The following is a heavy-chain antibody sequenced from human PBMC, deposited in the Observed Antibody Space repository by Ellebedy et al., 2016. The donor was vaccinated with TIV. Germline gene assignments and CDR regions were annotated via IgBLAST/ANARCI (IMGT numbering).Heavy chain of an antibody. V-gene: IGHV1-18*01. CDR2: ISTYNDNT. Sequence: AASVKVSCKASGYTFTTYGISWVRQAPGQGLEWMGWISTYNDNTHHAQKVQGRVNMTTATSTSTAYMELRSLRADDTAVYYCARDLYTFYSDSSGYQRYYYGMDVWGQGTAVTVSS. CDR1: GYTFTTYG. D-gene: IGHD3-22*01. J-gene: IGHJ6*02. CDR3: ARDLYTFYSDSSGYQRYYYGMDV.